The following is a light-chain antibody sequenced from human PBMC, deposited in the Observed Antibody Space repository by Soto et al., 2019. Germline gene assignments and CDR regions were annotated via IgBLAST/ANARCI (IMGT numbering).Light chain of an antibody. CDR2: EGS. CDR3: CSYAGSSTPVV. Sequence: QSALTPPASVSGSPGQSITISCTGTSSDVGSYNLVSWYQQHPGKAPKLMIYEGSKRPSGVSNRFSGSKSGNTASLTISGLQAEDEADYYCCSYAGSSTPVVFGGGTKVTVL. CDR1: SSDVGSYNL. J-gene: IGLJ2*01. V-gene: IGLV2-23*01.